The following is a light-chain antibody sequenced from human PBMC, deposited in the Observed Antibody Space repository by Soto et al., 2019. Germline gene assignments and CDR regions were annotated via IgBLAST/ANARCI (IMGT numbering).Light chain of an antibody. Sequence: EVVMTQSPATLSVSPGERATLSCRASQSISSDLAWYQQKPGQAPRLLIYGASTRASDIPARFSGSGSGTEFTLTISSLQSEDFVVYYCQQYNNWPPWTFGQGTRWIS. J-gene: IGKJ1*01. CDR2: GAS. CDR3: QQYNNWPPWT. CDR1: QSISSD. V-gene: IGKV3-15*01.